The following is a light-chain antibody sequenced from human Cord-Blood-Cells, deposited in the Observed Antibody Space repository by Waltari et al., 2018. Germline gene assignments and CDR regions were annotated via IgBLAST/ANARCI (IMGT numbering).Light chain of an antibody. J-gene: IGLJ2*01. CDR1: SSDVGGSNY. CDR2: DVS. V-gene: IGLV2-14*01. CDR3: SSYTSSSTVV. Sequence: QSALTQPASVSGSPGQSITISCTGTSSDVGGSNYVSWYQLHPGKAPKLVIYDVSSRPSGVSNRFSGSKSGNTASLTISGLQAEDEADYYCSSYTSSSTVVFGGGTKLTVL.